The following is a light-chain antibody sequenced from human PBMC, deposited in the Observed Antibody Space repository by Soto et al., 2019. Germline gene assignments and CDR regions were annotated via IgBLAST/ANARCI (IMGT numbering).Light chain of an antibody. J-gene: IGLJ1*01. CDR3: NSYTSSSTYV. CDR1: SSDVGGFNY. V-gene: IGLV2-14*03. Sequence: QSALTQPASVSGSPGQSITISCTGTSSDVGGFNYGSWYQQHPGKAPKLMIYDVTNRPSGVSYRFSGSKSGNTASLTISGLQAEDEGDYYRNSYTSSSTYVFGTGTKLTVL. CDR2: DVT.